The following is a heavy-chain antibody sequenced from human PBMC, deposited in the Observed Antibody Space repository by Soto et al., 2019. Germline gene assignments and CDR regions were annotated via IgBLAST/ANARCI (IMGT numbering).Heavy chain of an antibody. V-gene: IGHV3-23*01. J-gene: IGHJ6*03. CDR2: ISGSAATT. CDR3: ARGPRYCSGYSCDYYMDV. CDR1: GFTFSSYA. D-gene: IGHD2-15*01. Sequence: EVQLLESGGGLVQPGGSPRLSCAASGFTFSSYAMSWVRQAPGKGLEWVSAISGSAATTFYADSVKGRFTVSRDNSKNTVYLQMNSLRAEDTAVYYCARGPRYCSGYSCDYYMDVWGKGTTVTVSS.